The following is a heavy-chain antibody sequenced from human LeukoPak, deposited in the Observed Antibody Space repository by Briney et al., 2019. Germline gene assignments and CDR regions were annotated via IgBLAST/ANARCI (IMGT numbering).Heavy chain of an antibody. J-gene: IGHJ4*02. CDR3: VKGRISEDGLDF. CDR2: ISSSGNT. D-gene: IGHD6-13*01. CDR1: GFTFSRSA. Sequence: GGSLRLSCAASGFTFSRSAMTWVRQTPGKGLDWVSSISSSGNTYYADSVKGRLTTSRDNSKNMLYLQMNSLRAEDTAVYYCVKGRISEDGLDFWGQGTLVTVSS. V-gene: IGHV3-23*01.